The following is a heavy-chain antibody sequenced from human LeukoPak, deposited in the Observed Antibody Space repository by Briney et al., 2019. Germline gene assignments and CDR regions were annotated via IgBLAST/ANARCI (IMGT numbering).Heavy chain of an antibody. V-gene: IGHV3-30*04. CDR3: ARGGGWYYFDY. D-gene: IGHD6-19*01. CDR1: GFIFNNNA. Sequence: GGSLRLSCAASGFIFNNNAIHWVRQAPGKGLEWVAVISYDGSNKYYADSVKGRFTISRDNSKNTLYLQMNSLRAEDTAVYYCARGGGWYYFDYWGQGTLVTVSS. J-gene: IGHJ4*02. CDR2: ISYDGSNK.